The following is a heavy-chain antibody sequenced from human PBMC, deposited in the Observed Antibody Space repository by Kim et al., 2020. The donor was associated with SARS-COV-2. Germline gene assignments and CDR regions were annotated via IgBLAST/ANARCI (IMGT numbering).Heavy chain of an antibody. CDR3: ARQGSGSYGAAGFDY. CDR2: INSDGSST. D-gene: IGHD1-26*01. J-gene: IGHJ4*02. Sequence: GGSLRLSCAASGFTFSSYWMHWVRQAPGKGLVWVSRINSDGSSTSYADSVKGRFTISRDNAKNTLYLQMNSLRAEDTAVYYCARQGSGSYGAAGFDYWGQGTLVTVSS. V-gene: IGHV3-74*01. CDR1: GFTFSSYW.